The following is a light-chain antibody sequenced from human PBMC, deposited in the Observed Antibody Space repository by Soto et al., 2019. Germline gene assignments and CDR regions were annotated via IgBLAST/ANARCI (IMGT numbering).Light chain of an antibody. V-gene: IGKV1-5*01. CDR3: KQYNSIGT. CDR1: QSISSW. CDR2: DAS. J-gene: IGKJ1*01. Sequence: DIQMTQSPSTLSASVGDRVTITCRASQSISSWLAWYQQKPGKAPKLLIYDASSLESGVPSRFSGSGSGTEFTLTIISLQPDDFATYYFKQYNSIGTFGQGTKVEIK.